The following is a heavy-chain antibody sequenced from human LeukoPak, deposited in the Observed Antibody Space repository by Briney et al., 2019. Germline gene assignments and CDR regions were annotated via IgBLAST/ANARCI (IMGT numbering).Heavy chain of an antibody. CDR1: RGSISGYY. D-gene: IGHD3-10*01. V-gene: IGHV4-59*08. CDR2: IHYSGST. Sequence: SETLSLTCSVSRGSISGYYWSWIRQPPGKGLEWIGYIHYSGSTNYNPSLRSRVTISVDTSKNQFSLKLSSVTAADTAVYYCARLLYYGSGSYYNWFDPWGQGTLVTVSS. J-gene: IGHJ5*02. CDR3: ARLLYYGSGSYYNWFDP.